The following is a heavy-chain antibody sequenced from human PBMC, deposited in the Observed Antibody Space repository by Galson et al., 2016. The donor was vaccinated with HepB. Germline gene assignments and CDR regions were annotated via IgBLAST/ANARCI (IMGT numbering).Heavy chain of an antibody. J-gene: IGHJ4*02. D-gene: IGHD1-26*01. CDR1: GFTFSRYG. CDR3: ASGVVGSP. Sequence: SLRLSCAASGFTFSRYGMHWFRQAPGKGLEWVALISYDGSGEDYADSVKGRFTISRDNSNKTAYLQMNSLRVEDTAVYYCASGVVGSPWGQGTLVTVSS. CDR2: ISYDGSGE. V-gene: IGHV3-33*01.